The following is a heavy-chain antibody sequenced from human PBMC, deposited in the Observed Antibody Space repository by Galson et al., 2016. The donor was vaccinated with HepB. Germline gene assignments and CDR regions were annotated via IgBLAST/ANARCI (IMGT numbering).Heavy chain of an antibody. CDR3: ASQWVAVDY. Sequence: SLRLSCAVSGLTFSSYNMNWVRQAPGKGLEWVSHISSRTRTTYYADSVKGRFTISRDNANNSLYLQMNSLRNEDTAVYYCASQWVAVDYWGRGTLVTVSS. D-gene: IGHD2-15*01. CDR1: GLTFSSYN. CDR2: ISSRTRTT. V-gene: IGHV3-48*02. J-gene: IGHJ4*02.